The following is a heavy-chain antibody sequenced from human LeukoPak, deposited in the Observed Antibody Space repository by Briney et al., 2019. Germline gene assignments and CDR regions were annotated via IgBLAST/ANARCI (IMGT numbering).Heavy chain of an antibody. Sequence: GGSLRLSCAASGFTFSTFAMIWVRQPPGKGLEWVSSIFPSGGEIHYADSVRGRFTISRDNSKSTLSLQMNRLRAEDTAVYYCALTTVVTLGQNYWGQGTLVTVSS. CDR2: IFPSGGEI. D-gene: IGHD4-23*01. CDR1: GFTFSTFA. CDR3: ALTTVVTLGQNY. V-gene: IGHV3-23*01. J-gene: IGHJ4*02.